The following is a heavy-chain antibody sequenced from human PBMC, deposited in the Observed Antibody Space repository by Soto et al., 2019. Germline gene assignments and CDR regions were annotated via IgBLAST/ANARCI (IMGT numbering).Heavy chain of an antibody. CDR3: AKAVGYCSSSSCRDYYYYYGMDV. CDR1: GFTFSSYG. CDR2: ISYDGSNK. V-gene: IGHV3-30*18. J-gene: IGHJ6*02. D-gene: IGHD2-2*01. Sequence: QVQLVESGGGVVQPGRSLRLSCAASGFTFSSYGMHWVRQAPGKGLEWVAVISYDGSNKYYGDSVKGRFTFSRDNSKTTLYLQMNSLWAEDTAVYYCAKAVGYCSSSSCRDYYYYYGMDVWGQGTTVTVSS.